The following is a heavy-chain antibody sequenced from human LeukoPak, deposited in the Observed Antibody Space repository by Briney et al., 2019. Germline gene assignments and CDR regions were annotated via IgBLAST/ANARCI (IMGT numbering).Heavy chain of an antibody. CDR2: IYYSGST. D-gene: IGHD2-15*01. CDR1: GGSISSSSYY. J-gene: IGHJ3*02. Sequence: SETLSLTCTVSGGSISSSSYYWGWIRQPPGKGLEWIGSIYYSGSTYYNPSLKSRVTISVDTSKNQFSLKLSSVTAADTAVYYCAEDGPYCSGGSCYLDAFDIWGQGTMVTVSS. V-gene: IGHV4-39*07. CDR3: AEDGPYCSGGSCYLDAFDI.